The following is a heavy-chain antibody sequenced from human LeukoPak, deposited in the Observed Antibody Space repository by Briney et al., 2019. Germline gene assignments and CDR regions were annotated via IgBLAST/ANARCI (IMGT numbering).Heavy chain of an antibody. CDR1: GGSISSRTYY. CDR3: ARLADCSSTRCHDY. V-gene: IGHV4-39*01. J-gene: IGHJ4*02. CDR2: SYYSGST. Sequence: SETLSLTCTVSGGSISSRTYYWGWIRQPPGKGLEWIGSSYYSGSTYYNPSLKSRVTISVDTSRNQFSLKLRSVTAADTAVYYCARLADCSSTRCHDYWGQGTLVTVSS. D-gene: IGHD2-2*01.